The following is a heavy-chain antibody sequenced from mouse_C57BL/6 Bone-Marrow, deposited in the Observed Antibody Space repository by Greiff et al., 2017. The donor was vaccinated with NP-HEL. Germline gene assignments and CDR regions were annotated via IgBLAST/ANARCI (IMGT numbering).Heavy chain of an antibody. CDR2: INPNNGGT. CDR1: GYTFTDYY. V-gene: IGHV1-26*01. D-gene: IGHD2-5*01. Sequence: EVQLQQSGPELVKPGASVKISCKASGYTFTDYYMNWVKQSHGKSLEWIGDINPNNGGTSYNQKFKGKATLTVDKSSSTAYMELRSLTSEDSAVYYCARSYSKAYWGRGTTLTVSS. CDR3: ARSYSKAY. J-gene: IGHJ2*01.